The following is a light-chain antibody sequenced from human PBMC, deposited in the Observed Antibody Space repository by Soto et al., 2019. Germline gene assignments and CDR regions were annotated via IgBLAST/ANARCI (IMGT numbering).Light chain of an antibody. V-gene: IGLV2-14*01. CDR1: TRDGGGYNY. CDR3: SSYTTSSTHVV. J-gene: IGLJ2*01. CDR2: EDR. Sequence: QSVLTQPASVSGSPGQSITLSCTGTTRDGGGYNYVSWYQRHPGKAPKLMIYEDRNRPSGVSNRFSCSKSGNTASLTISGLQAEDGAHYYCSSYTTSSTHVVYGGGTKGTVL.